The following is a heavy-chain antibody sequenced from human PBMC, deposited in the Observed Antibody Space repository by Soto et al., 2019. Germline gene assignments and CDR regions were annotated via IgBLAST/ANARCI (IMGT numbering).Heavy chain of an antibody. CDR1: GYTFTSYG. Sequence: GASVKVSCKASGYTFTSYGISWVRQAPGQGLEWMGWISAYNGNTNYAQKLQGRVTMTTDTSTSTAYMELRSLRSDDTAVYYCARAEQWPFHYYMDVWGKGTTVTVSS. CDR3: ARAEQWPFHYYMDV. D-gene: IGHD6-19*01. V-gene: IGHV1-18*01. CDR2: ISAYNGNT. J-gene: IGHJ6*03.